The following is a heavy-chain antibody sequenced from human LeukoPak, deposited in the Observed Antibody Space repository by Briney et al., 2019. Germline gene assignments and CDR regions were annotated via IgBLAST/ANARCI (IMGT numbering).Heavy chain of an antibody. CDR3: TTDPQWPPSG. Sequence: GGSLRLSCAASGFTFSYAWMNWVRQAPGKGLEWVDRIKSKTDGGTTDYAAPVKGRFTISRDDSKNTLYLQMNSLKTEDTAVYSCTTDPQWPPSGWGQGTLVTVSS. V-gene: IGHV3-15*01. CDR1: GFTFSYAW. J-gene: IGHJ4*02. CDR2: IKSKTDGGTT. D-gene: IGHD6-19*01.